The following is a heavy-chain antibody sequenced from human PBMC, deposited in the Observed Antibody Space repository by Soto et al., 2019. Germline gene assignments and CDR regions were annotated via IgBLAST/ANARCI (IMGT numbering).Heavy chain of an antibody. V-gene: IGHV4-34*01. J-gene: IGHJ4*02. CDR1: GGSLTGYY. D-gene: IGHD5-12*01. CDR3: ARGQECIVATQ. Sequence: QVQLQQWGAGLLKPSETLSLTCTVNGGSLTGYYWSWIRQPPGKGLEWIGEVKDGGSTNYSPSLRGRVSISADPSKNHFSLRLNSVTAADTAVYFCARGQECIVATQWDQGALVTVSS. CDR2: VKDGGST.